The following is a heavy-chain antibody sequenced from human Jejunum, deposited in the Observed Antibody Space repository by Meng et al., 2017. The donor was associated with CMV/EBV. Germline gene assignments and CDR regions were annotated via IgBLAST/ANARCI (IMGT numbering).Heavy chain of an antibody. CDR2: IDSAGSSA. CDR3: ASIPYNWNHEDDY. V-gene: IGHV3-74*01. Sequence: EVQLVESGGGVVQPGGSLRLSCAASGFTFSAYWMHWVRQAPGKGLVWVSRIDSAGSSANYADAVKGRFTVSRDNAKNTVYLQMNSLRVEDTAVYYCASIPYNWNHEDDYWGQGTLVTVSS. J-gene: IGHJ4*02. CDR1: GFTFSAYW. D-gene: IGHD1-20*01.